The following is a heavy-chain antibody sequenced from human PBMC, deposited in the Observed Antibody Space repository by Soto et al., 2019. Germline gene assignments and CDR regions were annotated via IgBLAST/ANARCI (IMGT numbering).Heavy chain of an antibody. CDR1: GFTFRSFA. CDR3: AKNSLGSYYGSQFDY. D-gene: IGHD3-10*01. V-gene: IGHV3-23*01. CDR2: ISGSGGST. Sequence: GGSLRLSCETSGFTFRSFAMSWVRQAPGKGLEWVSTISGSGGSTYYADSVKGRFTISRDHSKKTLYIQMNSLRAEDTDVYYCAKNSLGSYYGSQFDYWGKGELVTVSS. J-gene: IGHJ4*02.